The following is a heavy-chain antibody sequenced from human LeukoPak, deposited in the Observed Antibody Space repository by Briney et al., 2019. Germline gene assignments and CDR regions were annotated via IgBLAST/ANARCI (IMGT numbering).Heavy chain of an antibody. J-gene: IGHJ4*02. CDR3: ATIRYFDWLAGQDY. D-gene: IGHD3-9*01. CDR2: VDPEDGET. CDR1: GYTFTDYY. V-gene: IGHV1-69-2*01. Sequence: ASVKVSCKASGYTFTDYYMHWVQQAPGKGLEWMGRVDPEDGETIYAEKFQGRVTITADTSTDTAYMELSSLRSEDTAVYYCATIRYFDWLAGQDYWGQGTLVTVSS.